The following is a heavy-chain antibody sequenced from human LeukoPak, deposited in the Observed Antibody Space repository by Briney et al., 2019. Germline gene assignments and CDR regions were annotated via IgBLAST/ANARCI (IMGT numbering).Heavy chain of an antibody. V-gene: IGHV4-59*08. Sequence: SETLSLTCTVSGGSISSYYWSWIRQPPGKGLEWIGYIYYIGGTNYNPSLKSRVTISVDTSKNQFSLNLSSVTAADTAVYYCARQEIGLRSFDPWGQGTLVTVSS. CDR3: ARQEIGLRSFDP. CDR2: IYYIGGT. CDR1: GGSISSYY. D-gene: IGHD3/OR15-3a*01. J-gene: IGHJ5*02.